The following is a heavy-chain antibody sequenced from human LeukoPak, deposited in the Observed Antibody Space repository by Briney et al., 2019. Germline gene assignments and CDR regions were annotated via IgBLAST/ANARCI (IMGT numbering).Heavy chain of an antibody. CDR1: GFIFGNYY. CDR2: INGTGSTT. Sequence: PGGSLRLSCEASGFIFGNYYMSWVRQAPGKGLEWVAAINGTGSTTYHADSVKGRFTISRDNAKNSLYLQMNSLGAEDTAVYYCARGVGMMQHDAFDIWGQGTMVTVSS. J-gene: IGHJ3*02. V-gene: IGHV3-23*01. D-gene: IGHD2-15*01. CDR3: ARGVGMMQHDAFDI.